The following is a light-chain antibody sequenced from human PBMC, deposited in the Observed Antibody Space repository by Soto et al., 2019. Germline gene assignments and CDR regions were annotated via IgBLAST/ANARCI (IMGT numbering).Light chain of an antibody. CDR2: YNT. V-gene: IGLV1-47*02. J-gene: IGLJ6*01. CDR3: AARGASLRAGV. Sequence: QSALTQPPSESETARQAVTISCSAGDSTIESNSVYWYQHLPSMAPKLLIYYNTQRPSGFRDRFSGSRSATSASLAIVVLRSEDEAVYYCAARGASLRAGVFGSGTKVTVL. CDR1: DSTIESNS.